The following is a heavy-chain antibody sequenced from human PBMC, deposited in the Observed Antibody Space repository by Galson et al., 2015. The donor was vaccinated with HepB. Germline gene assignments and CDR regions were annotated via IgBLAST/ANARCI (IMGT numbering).Heavy chain of an antibody. D-gene: IGHD5-12*01. J-gene: IGHJ4*02. V-gene: IGHV3-23*01. CDR2: ILSDGNT. Sequence: LRLCCAASGFPFNIYTMGWVRQAPGKGLEWVSAILSDGNTYYTDSVKGRFTISRDNSKNTLDLQMNSLRVEDTAVYFCARRVSGNFDLWGQGTLVTVSS. CDR1: GFPFNIYT. CDR3: ARRVSGNFDL.